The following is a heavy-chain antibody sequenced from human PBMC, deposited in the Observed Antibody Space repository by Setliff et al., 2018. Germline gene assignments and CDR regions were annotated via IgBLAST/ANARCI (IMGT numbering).Heavy chain of an antibody. CDR2: IYHSGST. CDR1: GYSISGGYY. D-gene: IGHD3-10*01. J-gene: IGHJ4*02. Sequence: SETLSLTCAVSGYSISGGYYWGWIRQPPGKGLEWIGSIYHSGSTYYNPSLKSRVTISVDTSKNQFSLKLSSVTAADTAVYYCARGGGYGSGGSFHNAPFDYWGQGMLVTVSS. V-gene: IGHV4-38-2*01. CDR3: ARGGGYGSGGSFHNAPFDY.